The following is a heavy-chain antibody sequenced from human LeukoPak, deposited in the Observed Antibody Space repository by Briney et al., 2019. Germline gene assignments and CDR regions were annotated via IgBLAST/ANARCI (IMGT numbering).Heavy chain of an antibody. J-gene: IGHJ4*02. CDR1: GYTFTGYY. D-gene: IGHD5-12*01. V-gene: IGHV1-2*02. CDR2: INPNSGGT. CDR3: AADPRDPSGSGYYGPLEF. Sequence: ASVKVSCKASGYTFTGYYMHWVRQAPGQGLEWMGWINPNSGGTNYAQKFQGRVTMTEDTSTDTAYMELSSLRDEDTAVYYCAADPRDPSGSGYYGPLEFWGQGTLLTVSS.